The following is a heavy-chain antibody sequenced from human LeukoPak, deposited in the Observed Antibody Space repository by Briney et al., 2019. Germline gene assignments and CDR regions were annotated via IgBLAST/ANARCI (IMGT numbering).Heavy chain of an antibody. CDR2: ISYDASNK. Sequence: GRSLRLSCEVSGFTFSRNGMHWVRQAPGKGLEWVAFISYDASNKYYADSVKGRFTISRDNSENTLYVQMNSLRPEDTAVYYCAKDGGGTDFDYWGQGTLVTVSS. D-gene: IGHD1-26*01. J-gene: IGHJ4*02. CDR1: GFTFSRNG. V-gene: IGHV3-30*18. CDR3: AKDGGGTDFDY.